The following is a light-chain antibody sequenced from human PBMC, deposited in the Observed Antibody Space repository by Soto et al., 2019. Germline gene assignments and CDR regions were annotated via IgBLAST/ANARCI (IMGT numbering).Light chain of an antibody. Sequence: QSVLTQPPSVSGAPGQRVTISCTGSSSNIGAGYDVHWYQQLPGTAPKLLIYGNSNRPSGVPDRFSGSKSGTSASLAITGLQAEDEADYDCQSYGSSLPVVFGGGTKLTVL. CDR3: QSYGSSLPVV. V-gene: IGLV1-40*01. J-gene: IGLJ2*01. CDR2: GNS. CDR1: SSNIGAGYD.